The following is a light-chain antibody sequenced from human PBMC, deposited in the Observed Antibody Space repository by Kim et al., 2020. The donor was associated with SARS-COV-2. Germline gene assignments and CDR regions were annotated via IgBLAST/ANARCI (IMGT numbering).Light chain of an antibody. Sequence: GKTVKISCTRSGGNIAGTYVQWDQQRPGRPPTNVIYGEDLRPSGVPDRFSGSIDRSSNSASLTISGLRTEDEADYYCQSYDSNIWVFGGGTQLTVL. CDR2: GED. CDR1: GGNIAGTY. J-gene: IGLJ3*02. CDR3: QSYDSNIWV. V-gene: IGLV6-57*01.